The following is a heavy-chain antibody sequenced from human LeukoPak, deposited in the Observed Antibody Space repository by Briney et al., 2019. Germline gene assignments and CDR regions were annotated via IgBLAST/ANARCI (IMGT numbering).Heavy chain of an antibody. D-gene: IGHD2/OR15-2a*01. V-gene: IGHV3-21*01. CDR1: GFTFSRYN. Sequence: GGSLRLSCAASGFTFSRYNMNWVRQAPGKGLEWVSSISSGSSYIYYADSVKGRFTISRDNAKNSLYLQMNSLRAEDTAVYYCARDLGNLRDYWGQGTLVTVSS. J-gene: IGHJ4*02. CDR3: ARDLGNLRDY. CDR2: ISSGSSYI.